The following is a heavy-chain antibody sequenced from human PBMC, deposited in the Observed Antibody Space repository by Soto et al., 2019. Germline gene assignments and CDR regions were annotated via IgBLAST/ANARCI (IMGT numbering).Heavy chain of an antibody. Sequence: EVQLLESGGGLVQPGGSLRLSCAASGFTFSSYAMSWVRQAPGKGLEWVSAISGSDGSTYYADSVKGRFTISRDNSKNTLYLQMNSLRAEDTAVYYCAKDPWIREYYFDYWGQGTLVTVSS. CDR2: ISGSDGST. CDR3: AKDPWIREYYFDY. V-gene: IGHV3-23*01. D-gene: IGHD1-1*01. CDR1: GFTFSSYA. J-gene: IGHJ4*02.